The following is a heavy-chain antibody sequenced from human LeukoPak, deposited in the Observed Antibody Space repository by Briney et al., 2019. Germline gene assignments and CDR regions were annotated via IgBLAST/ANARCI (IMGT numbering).Heavy chain of an antibody. Sequence: SETLSLTCTVSGGSISSGDYYWSWIRQPPGKGLEWIGYIYYSGSTYYNPSLKSRVTISVDTSKNQFSLKLSSVTAADTAGYYRGRETRCGGSWYGPEEDAFDIWGQGTMVTVSS. V-gene: IGHV4-30-4*01. CDR1: GGSISSGDYY. CDR3: GRETRCGGSWYGPEEDAFDI. CDR2: IYYSGST. J-gene: IGHJ3*02. D-gene: IGHD2-15*01.